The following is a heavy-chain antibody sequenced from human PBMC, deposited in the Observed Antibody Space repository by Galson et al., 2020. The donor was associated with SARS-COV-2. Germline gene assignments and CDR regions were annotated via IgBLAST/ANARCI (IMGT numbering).Heavy chain of an antibody. CDR2: ISAYNGNT. D-gene: IGHD1-26*01. V-gene: IGHV1-18*01. Sequence: ASVKVSCKASGYTFTSYGISWVRQAPGQGLEWMGWISAYNGNTNYAQKLQGRVTMTTDTSTSTAYMELRSLRSDDTAVYYCAREGTIVGATTSFDYWGQGTLVTVSS. CDR3: AREGTIVGATTSFDY. CDR1: GYTFTSYG. J-gene: IGHJ4*02.